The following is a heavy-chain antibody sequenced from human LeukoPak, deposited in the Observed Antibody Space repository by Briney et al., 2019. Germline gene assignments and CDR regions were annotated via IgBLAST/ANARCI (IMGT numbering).Heavy chain of an antibody. CDR1: GFTFSSYW. CDR2: IKQDGSEK. CDR3: ARARIAVAGSMGH. D-gene: IGHD6-19*01. J-gene: IGHJ4*02. V-gene: IGHV3-7*01. Sequence: GGSLRLSCAASGFTFSSYWMSWVRQAPGKGLEWVANIKQDGSEKYYVDSVKGRFTISRDNAKNSLYLQMNSLRAEDTAVYYCARARIAVAGSMGHWGQGTLVTVSS.